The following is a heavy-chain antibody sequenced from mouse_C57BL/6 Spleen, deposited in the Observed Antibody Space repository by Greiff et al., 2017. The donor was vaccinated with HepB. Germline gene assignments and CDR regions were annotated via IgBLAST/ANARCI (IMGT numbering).Heavy chain of an antibody. CDR3: RRNYGSSPYYYAMDY. J-gene: IGHJ4*01. Sequence: VQLQQSGPELVKPGASVKMSCKASGYTFTDYYMHWVKQKPGKGLEWIGEIYPGSGNTYYNEKFKGKATLTADTSSSTAYMQLSGLTSEDSAVYFCARRNYGSSPYYYAMDYWGQGTSVTVSS. CDR1: YTFTDYYM. V-gene: IGHV1-83*01. D-gene: IGHD1-1*01. CDR2: YPGSGNTY.